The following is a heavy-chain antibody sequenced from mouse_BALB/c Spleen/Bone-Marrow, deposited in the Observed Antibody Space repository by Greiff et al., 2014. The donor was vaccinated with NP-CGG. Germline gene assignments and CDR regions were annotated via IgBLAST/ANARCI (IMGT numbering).Heavy chain of an antibody. CDR3: ARAGYYSLFAY. Sequence: EVQLQQSGPELVKPGASVKITCKASGYTFTDYNMDWVKQSHGKSLEWIGNINPNNGGTIYNQKFKGKATLAVDKSSTTAYMELRSLASEDSAVYYCARAGYYSLFAYWGQGTLVTVSA. CDR1: GYTFTDYN. CDR2: INPNNGGT. J-gene: IGHJ3*01. V-gene: IGHV1-18*01. D-gene: IGHD2-3*01.